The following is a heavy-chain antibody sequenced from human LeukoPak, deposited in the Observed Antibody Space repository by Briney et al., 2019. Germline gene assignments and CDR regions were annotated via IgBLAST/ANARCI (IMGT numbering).Heavy chain of an antibody. CDR1: GFTFSDYY. J-gene: IGHJ4*02. CDR3: ARAGWGNDYGDYGDAPHFDY. Sequence: PGGSLRLSCAASGFTFSDYYMSWIRQAPGKGLEWVSYISSSGSTIYYADSVKGRFTISRDNAKNSLYLQMNSLRAEDTAVYYCARAGWGNDYGDYGDAPHFDYWGQGTLVTVSS. CDR2: ISSSGSTI. V-gene: IGHV3-11*01. D-gene: IGHD4-17*01.